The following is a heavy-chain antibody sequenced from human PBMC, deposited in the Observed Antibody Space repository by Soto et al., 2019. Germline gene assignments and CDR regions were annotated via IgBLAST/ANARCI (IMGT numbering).Heavy chain of an antibody. J-gene: IGHJ5*02. CDR3: ARRHLAVAVSPWFDP. CDR1: GLSITDSKMG. Sequence: QVTLKESGPVLVKPTETLTLRCTVSGLSITDSKMGVSWIRQPPGQPLEWLAHIYSSREKYYRTFLKSRVAISKDTSKSQIVLTMTNMDPADTATYYCARRHLAVAVSPWFDPGGQGIPVTVSS. CDR2: IYSSREK. D-gene: IGHD6-19*01. V-gene: IGHV2-26*01.